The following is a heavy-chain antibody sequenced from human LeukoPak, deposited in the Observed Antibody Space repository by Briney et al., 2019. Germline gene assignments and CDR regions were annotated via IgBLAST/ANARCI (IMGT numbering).Heavy chain of an antibody. Sequence: GGSLRLSCAASGFTVSSNDMSWVRQAPGKGLEWVSIIYSGGSTYYADSVKGRFTISRDNFKNTLYLQMNSLRAEDTAMYYCASGEGSGSYYCLDYWGQGTLVTASS. D-gene: IGHD3-10*01. V-gene: IGHV3-53*01. J-gene: IGHJ4*02. CDR2: IYSGGST. CDR1: GFTVSSND. CDR3: ASGEGSGSYYCLDY.